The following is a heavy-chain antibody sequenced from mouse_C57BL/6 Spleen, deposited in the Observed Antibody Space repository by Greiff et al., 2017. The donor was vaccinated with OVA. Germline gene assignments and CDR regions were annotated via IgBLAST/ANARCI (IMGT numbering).Heavy chain of an antibody. CDR3: ARSVYSKFDY. J-gene: IGHJ2*01. D-gene: IGHD2-5*01. CDR2: INPNNGGT. Sequence: VQLQQSGPELVKPGASVKMSCKASGYTFTDYHMHWVKQSHGKSLEWIGYINPNNGGTSHNQKLKGKATLPVNKSSSTAYMELRRLTSEDSAVYYGARSVYSKFDYWGQGTTLTVSS. V-gene: IGHV1-22*01. CDR1: GYTFTDYH.